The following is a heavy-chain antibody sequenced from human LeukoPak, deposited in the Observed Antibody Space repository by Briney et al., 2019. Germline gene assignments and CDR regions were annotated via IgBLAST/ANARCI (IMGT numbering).Heavy chain of an antibody. V-gene: IGHV4-59*01. J-gene: IGHJ4*02. CDR1: GGSISSYY. CDR2: IYYSGGT. Sequence: SETLSLTCTVSGGSISSYYWSWIRQPPGKGLEWIGYIYYSGGTNYNPSLKSRVTISVDTSKNQFSLKLSSVTAADTAVYYCARADYDSSGYYHYTFDYWGQGTLVTVSS. D-gene: IGHD3-22*01. CDR3: ARADYDSSGYYHYTFDY.